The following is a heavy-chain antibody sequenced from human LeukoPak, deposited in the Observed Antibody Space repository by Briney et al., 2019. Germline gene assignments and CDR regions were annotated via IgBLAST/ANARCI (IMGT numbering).Heavy chain of an antibody. V-gene: IGHV1-18*01. CDR3: ARDDRLGFWSPDNDAFDI. CDR2: ISAYNGNT. CDR1: GYTFTSYG. D-gene: IGHD3-3*01. J-gene: IGHJ3*02. Sequence: GASVKVSCKASGYTFTSYGISWVRQAPGQGLEWMGWISAYNGNTNYAQKLQGRVTMTTDTSTSTAYMELRSLRSDDTAVYYCARDDRLGFWSPDNDAFDIWGQGTMVTVSS.